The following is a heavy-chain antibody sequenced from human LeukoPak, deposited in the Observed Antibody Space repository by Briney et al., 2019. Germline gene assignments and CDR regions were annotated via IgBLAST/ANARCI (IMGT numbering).Heavy chain of an antibody. D-gene: IGHD2-21*01. J-gene: IGHJ4*02. CDR2: ISEFGSRT. Sequence: GGSLRLSCATSGFTFSAFPMHWVRQAPGKGLESVSAISEFGSRTYYANSVRGRFIISRDNSKSTLELQMDSLRLEDMAVYYCARETKGDYDYWGQGTLVTVSS. V-gene: IGHV3-64*01. CDR1: GFTFSAFP. CDR3: ARETKGDYDY.